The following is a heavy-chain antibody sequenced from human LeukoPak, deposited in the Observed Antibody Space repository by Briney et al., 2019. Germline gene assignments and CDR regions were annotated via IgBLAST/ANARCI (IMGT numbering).Heavy chain of an antibody. CDR2: ISSSSSYI. Sequence: GGSLRLSCAASGFTFSSYGMNWVRQAPGKGLEWVSSISSSSSYIYYADSVKGRFTISRDNAKNSLYLQMNSLRAEDTAVYYCARDLRADYGDDRFDYWGQGTLVTVSS. V-gene: IGHV3-21*01. D-gene: IGHD4-17*01. CDR1: GFTFSSYG. J-gene: IGHJ4*02. CDR3: ARDLRADYGDDRFDY.